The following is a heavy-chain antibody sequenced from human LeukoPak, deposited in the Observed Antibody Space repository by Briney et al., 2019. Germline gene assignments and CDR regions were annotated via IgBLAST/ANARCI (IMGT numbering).Heavy chain of an antibody. V-gene: IGHV3-21*01. J-gene: IGHJ4*02. Sequence: PGGSRRLSCAASGFTFSSYGLNWVRQAPGKWREWVSTISSGGHIYYEDSVKGRFTISRDNAKNSLYLQMTSLRAEDTAVYYCARDQDGGKYYYESSGYSHWGQGILVTVSS. D-gene: IGHD3-22*01. CDR2: ISSGGHI. CDR1: GFTFSSYG. CDR3: ARDQDGGKYYYESSGYSH.